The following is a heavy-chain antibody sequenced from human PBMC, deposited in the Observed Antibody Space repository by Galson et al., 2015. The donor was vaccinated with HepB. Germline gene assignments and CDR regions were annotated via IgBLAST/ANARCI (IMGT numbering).Heavy chain of an antibody. CDR2: ISYDGSNK. J-gene: IGHJ4*02. CDR1: GFTFSSYA. Sequence: SLRLSCAASGFTFSSYAMHWVRQAPGKGLEWVAVISYDGSNKYYADSVKGRFTISRDNSKNTLYLQMNSLRAEDTAVYYCASAYSYGSGYFDYWGQGTLVTVSS. D-gene: IGHD5-18*01. CDR3: ASAYSYGSGYFDY. V-gene: IGHV3-30*04.